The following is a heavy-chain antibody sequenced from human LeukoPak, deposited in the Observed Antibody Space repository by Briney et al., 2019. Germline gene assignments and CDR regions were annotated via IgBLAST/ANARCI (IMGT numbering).Heavy chain of an antibody. CDR1: GGSFSGYY. Sequence: SETLSLTCAVYGGSFSGYYWSWIRQPPGKGLEWIGEIYHSGSTNYNPSLKSRVAISVDKSKNQFSLKLSSVTAADTAVYYCARWAGDIVVVPAARDWFDPWGQGTLVTVSS. CDR3: ARWAGDIVVVPAARDWFDP. J-gene: IGHJ5*02. D-gene: IGHD2-2*01. CDR2: IYHSGST. V-gene: IGHV4-34*01.